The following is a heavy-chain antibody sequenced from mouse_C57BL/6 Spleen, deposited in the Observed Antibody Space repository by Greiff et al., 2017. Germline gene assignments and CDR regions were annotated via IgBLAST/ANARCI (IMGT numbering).Heavy chain of an antibody. CDR3: ARDSSYYYGSSPYWYFDV. V-gene: IGHV5-16*01. Sequence: EVKLMESEGGLVQPGSSMKLSCTASGFTFSDYYMAWVRQVPEKGLEWVANINYDGSSTYYLDSLKSRFIISRDNAKNILYLQMSSLKSEDTATYYCARDSSYYYGSSPYWYFDVWGTGTTVTVSS. CDR1: GFTFSDYY. D-gene: IGHD1-1*01. CDR2: INYDGSST. J-gene: IGHJ1*03.